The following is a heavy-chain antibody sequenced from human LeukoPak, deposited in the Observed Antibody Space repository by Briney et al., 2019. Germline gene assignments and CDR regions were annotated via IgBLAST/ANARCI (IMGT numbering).Heavy chain of an antibody. J-gene: IGHJ6*03. CDR1: GGTFSSYA. CDR3: ARAAGKGEYYYYYMDV. CDR2: IIPIFGTA. V-gene: IGHV1-69*06. D-gene: IGHD6-13*01. Sequence: SVKVSCKASGGTFSSYAISWVRQAPGQGLEWMGGIIPIFGTANYAQKFQGRVTITADKATSTAYMELSSLRSEDTAVYYCARAAGKGEYYYYYMDVWGKGTTVTISS.